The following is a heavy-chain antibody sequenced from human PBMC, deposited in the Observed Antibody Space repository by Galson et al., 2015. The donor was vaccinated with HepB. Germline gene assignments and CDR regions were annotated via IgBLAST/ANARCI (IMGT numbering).Heavy chain of an antibody. J-gene: IGHJ4*02. Sequence: SLRLSCAASGFTFSSYWMSWVRQAPGKGLEWVANIKQDGSEKHYVDSVKGRFTISRDNAKNTLYLQMNSLRAEDTAVYYCARDLFYWSGYSGYWGQGTLVTVSS. CDR1: GFTFSSYW. V-gene: IGHV3-7*03. CDR2: IKQDGSEK. CDR3: ARDLFYWSGYSGY. D-gene: IGHD3-3*01.